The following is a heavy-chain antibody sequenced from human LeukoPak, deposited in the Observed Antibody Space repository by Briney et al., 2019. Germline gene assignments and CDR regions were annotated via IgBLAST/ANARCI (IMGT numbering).Heavy chain of an antibody. CDR3: ATPTQLYYYYGMDV. CDR1: GYTFTSYD. Sequence: ASVKVSCKASGYTFTSYDINWVRQATGQGLEWMGWMNPNSGNTGYAQKFQGRVTMTRNTSISTAYMELSSLRSEDTAVYYCATPTQLYYYYGMDVWGQGTTVTVSS. J-gene: IGHJ6*02. CDR2: MNPNSGNT. V-gene: IGHV1-8*01. D-gene: IGHD1-1*01.